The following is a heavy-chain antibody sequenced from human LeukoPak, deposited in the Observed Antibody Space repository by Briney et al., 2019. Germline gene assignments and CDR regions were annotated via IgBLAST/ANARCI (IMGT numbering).Heavy chain of an antibody. V-gene: IGHV4-39*07. Sequence: SETLSLTCTVSGGSISSSSYYWGWIRQPPGKGLEWIGEINHSGSTNYNPSLKSRVTISVDTSKNQFSLKLSSVTAADTAVYYCASLYSSSSDFTDYWGQGTLVTVSS. D-gene: IGHD6-6*01. J-gene: IGHJ4*02. CDR1: GGSISSSSYY. CDR2: INHSGST. CDR3: ASLYSSSSDFTDY.